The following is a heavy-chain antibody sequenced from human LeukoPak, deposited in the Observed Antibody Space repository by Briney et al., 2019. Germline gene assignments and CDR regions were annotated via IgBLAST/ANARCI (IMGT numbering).Heavy chain of an antibody. D-gene: IGHD5-12*01. CDR2: IWYDGSNK. CDR3: ARKVSYSGYDTFDY. J-gene: IGHJ4*02. V-gene: IGHV3-33*01. Sequence: PGRSLRLSCAASGFTFSSYGMHWVRQAPGKGLEWVAVIWYDGSNKYYADSVKGRFTISRDNSKNTLYLQMNSLRAEDTAVYYCARKVSYSGYDTFDYWGQGTLVTVSS. CDR1: GFTFSSYG.